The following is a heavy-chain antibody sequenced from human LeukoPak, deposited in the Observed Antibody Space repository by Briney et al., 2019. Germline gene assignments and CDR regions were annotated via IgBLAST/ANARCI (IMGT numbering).Heavy chain of an antibody. Sequence: PSETLSLTCTVSGDSISSSSYYWGWIRQPPGKGLESIGSLYYSGSTYYNPSLKSRVTISGDTSKNQFSLKMSSMTAADTAVYYCARAGWYTLDNWGQGTLVTVSS. D-gene: IGHD2-15*01. CDR3: ARAGWYTLDN. J-gene: IGHJ4*02. CDR1: GDSISSSSYY. CDR2: LYYSGST. V-gene: IGHV4-39*07.